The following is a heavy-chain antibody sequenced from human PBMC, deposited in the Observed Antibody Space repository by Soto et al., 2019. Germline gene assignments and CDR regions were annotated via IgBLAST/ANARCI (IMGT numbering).Heavy chain of an antibody. V-gene: IGHV4-39*01. Sequence: SETLSLTCTVSGGSISSSSYYWGWIRQPPGKGLEWIGSIYYSGSTYYNPSLKSRVTISVDTSKNQLSLKLSSVTAADTAVYYCARLDDSSGYPYFDYWGQGTLVTVSS. CDR3: ARLDDSSGYPYFDY. CDR1: GGSISSSSYY. CDR2: IYYSGST. D-gene: IGHD3-22*01. J-gene: IGHJ4*02.